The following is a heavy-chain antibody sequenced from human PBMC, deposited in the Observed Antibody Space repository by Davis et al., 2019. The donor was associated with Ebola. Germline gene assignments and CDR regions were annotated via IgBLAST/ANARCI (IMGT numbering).Heavy chain of an antibody. V-gene: IGHV1-2*04. CDR1: GYTFTSYG. D-gene: IGHD1-26*01. CDR3: ARDREEYGMDV. J-gene: IGHJ6*02. CDR2: INPNSGGT. Sequence: ASVKVSCKASGYTFTSYGISWVRQAPGQGLEWMGWINPNSGGTNYAQKFQGWVTMTRDTSISTAYMELSRLRSDDTAVYYCARDREEYGMDVWGQGTTVTVSS.